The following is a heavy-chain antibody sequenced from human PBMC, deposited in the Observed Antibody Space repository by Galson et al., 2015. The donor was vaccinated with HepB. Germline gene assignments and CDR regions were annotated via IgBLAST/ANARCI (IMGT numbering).Heavy chain of an antibody. J-gene: IGHJ6*02. V-gene: IGHV3-21*01. CDR3: ARELVVVPAPPTAWYYYYGMDV. D-gene: IGHD2-2*01. Sequence: SLRLSCAASGFTFSSYSMNWVRQAPGKGLEWVSSISSSSSYIYYADSVKGRFTISRDNAKNSLYLQMNSLRAEDTAVYYCARELVVVPAPPTAWYYYYGMDVWSQGTTVTVSS. CDR1: GFTFSSYS. CDR2: ISSSSSYI.